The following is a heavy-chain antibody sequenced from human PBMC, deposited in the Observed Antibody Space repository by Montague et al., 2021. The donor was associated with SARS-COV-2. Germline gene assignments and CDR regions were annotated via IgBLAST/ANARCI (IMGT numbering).Heavy chain of an antibody. Sequence: SLRLSCAASGFTFGNFAMTWVRQTPGKGLEWVSSISDSGDSTWSPDSVKGRFTISRDNSKNILYLQMSSLRVDDTAIYYCVKDKSGVFWGQGALVTVSS. CDR3: VKDKSGVF. J-gene: IGHJ4*02. V-gene: IGHV3-23*01. D-gene: IGHD6-25*01. CDR1: GFTFGNFA. CDR2: ISDSGDST.